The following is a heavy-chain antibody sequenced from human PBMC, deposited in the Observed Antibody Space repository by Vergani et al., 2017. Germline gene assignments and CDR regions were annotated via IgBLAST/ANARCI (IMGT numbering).Heavy chain of an antibody. J-gene: IGHJ4*02. V-gene: IGHV1-69*08. CDR1: GGTFSSYT. CDR2: IIPILGIA. Sequence: QVKLVQSGAEVKKPGSSVKVSCKASGGTFSSYTISWVRQAPGQGLEWMGRIIPILGIANYAQKFQGRVTITADKSTSTAYMELSSLRSEDTAVYYCARDRGYGSGGSCSYWGQGTLGTVSA. CDR3: ARDRGYGSGGSCSY. D-gene: IGHD2-15*01.